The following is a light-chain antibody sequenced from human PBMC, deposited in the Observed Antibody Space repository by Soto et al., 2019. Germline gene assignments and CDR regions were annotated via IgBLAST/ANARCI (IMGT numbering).Light chain of an antibody. J-gene: IGKJ4*01. Sequence: TLAVSPRGVDPVACRASQSVRSNLAWYQQKPAQAPRLLIYDTSTRATGIPDRFIGSGSGTEFTLSISSLQSEEFAVHFCQHYGTSPRTFGGGTKVDIK. CDR1: QSVRSN. V-gene: IGKV3D-15*01. CDR2: DTS. CDR3: QHYGTSPRT.